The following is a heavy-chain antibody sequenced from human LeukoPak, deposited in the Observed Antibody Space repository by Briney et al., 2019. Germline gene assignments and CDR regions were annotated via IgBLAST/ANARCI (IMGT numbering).Heavy chain of an antibody. CDR3: ARVSITMTD. Sequence: PSETLSLTCTVSGGSISSGSYYWSWIRQPAGKGLEWIGRIYTSGSTNYNPSLKSRVTISVDTSKNQFSLKLSSVTAADTAVYYCARVSITMTDWGQGPLVTVSS. V-gene: IGHV4-61*02. CDR1: GGSISSGSYY. D-gene: IGHD3-22*01. CDR2: IYTSGST. J-gene: IGHJ4*02.